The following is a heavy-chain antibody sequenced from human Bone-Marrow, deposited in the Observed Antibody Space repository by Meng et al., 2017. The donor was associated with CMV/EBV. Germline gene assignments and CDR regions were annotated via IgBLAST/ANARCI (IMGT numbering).Heavy chain of an antibody. D-gene: IGHD1-26*01. Sequence: SLKISCVASGFTFSSYEMNWVRQAPGKGLEGVSYISSSGTTIYYADSVKGRFTISRDNAKNSLYLQMNSLKAEDTAVYYWARGSYSGNYSSLFPPSYYFDYWGQGTLVTVSS. CDR3: ARGSYSGNYSSLFPPSYYFDY. CDR2: ISSSGTTI. CDR1: GFTFSSYE. J-gene: IGHJ4*02. V-gene: IGHV3-48*03.